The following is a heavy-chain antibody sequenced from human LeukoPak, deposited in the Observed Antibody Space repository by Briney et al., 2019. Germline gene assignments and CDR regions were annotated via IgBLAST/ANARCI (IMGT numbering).Heavy chain of an antibody. Sequence: ASVKVSCKASGGTFSSYAISWVRQAPGQGLEWMGGIIPIFATATYAQRFQGRVTITTDESTSTAYMELSSLRSEDTAVYYCARDQITMVREGTLTDPPQSYYYGMDVWGQGTTVTVSS. D-gene: IGHD3-10*01. CDR1: GGTFSSYA. J-gene: IGHJ6*02. CDR3: ARDQITMVREGTLTDPPQSYYYGMDV. V-gene: IGHV1-69*05. CDR2: IIPIFATA.